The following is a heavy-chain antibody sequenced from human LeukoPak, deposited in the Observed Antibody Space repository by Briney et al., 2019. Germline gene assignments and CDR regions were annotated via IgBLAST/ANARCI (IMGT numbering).Heavy chain of an antibody. J-gene: IGHJ4*02. D-gene: IGHD3-22*01. Sequence: SETLSLTCAVYGGSFSGYYWSWIRQPPGKGLEWIGEINHSGSTNYNPSLKSRVTISVDTSKNQFSLKLSSVTAADTAVYYCARTDYYDSSGYYDYWGQGTLVTVSS. V-gene: IGHV4-34*01. CDR1: GGSFSGYY. CDR2: INHSGST. CDR3: ARTDYYDSSGYYDY.